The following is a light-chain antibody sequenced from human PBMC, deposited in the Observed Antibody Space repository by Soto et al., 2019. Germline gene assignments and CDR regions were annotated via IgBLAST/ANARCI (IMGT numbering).Light chain of an antibody. CDR3: CSYVGSYTYV. CDR1: AGSYKY. J-gene: IGLJ1*01. CDR2: DVV. V-gene: IGLV2-11*01. Sequence: QSALTQPRSVSGSPGQSVTISCTGPAGSYKYVSWYQQHPGKAPKLIIFDVVKRPSGVPDRFSGSKSGNTASLTISGLQAEDEGDYYFCSYVGSYTYVFGTGTKVTVL.